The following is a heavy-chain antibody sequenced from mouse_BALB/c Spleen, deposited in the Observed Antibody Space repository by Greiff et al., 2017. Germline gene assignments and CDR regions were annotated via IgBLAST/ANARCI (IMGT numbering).Heavy chain of an antibody. CDR3: AREDWDQTYYFDD. D-gene: IGHD4-1*01. J-gene: IGHJ2*01. CDR2: IYPGDGDT. CDR1: GYAFSSYW. Sequence: QVQLQQSGAELVRPGSSVKISCKASGYAFSSYWMHWVKQRPGQGLEWIGQIYPGDGDTNYNGKFKGKATLTADNSSSTAYMQLSSLTSEDSAVYFCAREDWDQTYYFDDWGQGTTVTVSS. V-gene: IGHV1-80*01.